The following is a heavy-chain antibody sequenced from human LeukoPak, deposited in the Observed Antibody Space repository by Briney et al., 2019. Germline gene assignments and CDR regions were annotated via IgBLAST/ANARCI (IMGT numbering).Heavy chain of an antibody. CDR1: GFTFSSYT. D-gene: IGHD6-19*01. CDR3: VRGDKSSGWSP. V-gene: IGHV3-23*01. CDR2: IVGSGGNT. J-gene: IGHJ5*02. Sequence: GGSLRLSCAASGFTFSSYTMSWVRQAPGKGLDWVSAIVGSGGNTYYADSVEGRFTISRDNSKNTLYLQMDSLRAEDTAVYYCVRGDKSSGWSPWGQGTLVTVSS.